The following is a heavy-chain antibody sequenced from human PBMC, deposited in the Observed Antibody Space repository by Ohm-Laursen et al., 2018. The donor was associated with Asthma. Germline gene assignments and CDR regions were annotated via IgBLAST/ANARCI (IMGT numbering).Heavy chain of an antibody. V-gene: IGHV3-21*01. J-gene: IGHJ6*02. CDR1: GFTFSSYS. D-gene: IGHD2-21*02. CDR2: ISSSSSYI. CDR3: ARQTGVVTAIPGLVSYYGMDV. Sequence: GSLRLSCSASGFTFSSYSMNWVRQAPGKGLEWVSSISSSSSYIYYADSVEGRFTISRDNAKNSLYLQMNSLRAEDTAVYYCARQTGVVTAIPGLVSYYGMDVWGQGTAVTVSS.